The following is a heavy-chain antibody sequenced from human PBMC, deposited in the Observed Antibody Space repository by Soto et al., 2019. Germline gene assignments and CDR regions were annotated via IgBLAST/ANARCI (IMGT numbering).Heavy chain of an antibody. CDR3: VRGYYDSSGYPNPHFDS. CDR1: GCTISSYD. D-gene: IGHD3-22*01. Sequence: SETLSLTCTVSGCTISSYDWSWIRQPPGKGLEWIGYINYSRSNNYNPSLKSRVTISVDTSKNQFSLKLSSVTAADTALYYCVRGYYDSSGYPNPHFDSWGQGTPVTSPQ. V-gene: IGHV4-59*01. J-gene: IGHJ4*02. CDR2: INYSRSN.